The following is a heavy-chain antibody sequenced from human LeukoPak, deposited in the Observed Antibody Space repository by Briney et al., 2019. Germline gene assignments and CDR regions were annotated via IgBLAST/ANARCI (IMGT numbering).Heavy chain of an antibody. D-gene: IGHD5-18*01. CDR2: IYSGGST. CDR3: ARDGPWTDTAMATRLPYYYYGMDV. Sequence: GGSLRLSCAASGFTVSSNYMSWVRQAPGKGLEWVSVIYSGGSTYYADSVKGRFTISRDNSKNTLYLQMNSLRAEDTAVYYCARDGPWTDTAMATRLPYYYYGMDVWGQGTTVTVSS. J-gene: IGHJ6*02. CDR1: GFTVSSNY. V-gene: IGHV3-66*01.